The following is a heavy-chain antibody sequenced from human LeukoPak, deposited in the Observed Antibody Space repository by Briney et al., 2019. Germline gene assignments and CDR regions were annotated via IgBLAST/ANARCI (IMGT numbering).Heavy chain of an antibody. CDR2: ISWNSGNI. J-gene: IGHJ4*02. Sequence: PGGSLRLSCAASGFTFDDYAMHWVRQAPGKDLEWVSGISWNSGNIGYADSVKGRFTISRDNAKNSLYLQMNSLRAEDTALYYCAKDMGYSSGWYRFDYWGQGTLVTVSS. CDR1: GFTFDDYA. CDR3: AKDMGYSSGWYRFDY. V-gene: IGHV3-9*01. D-gene: IGHD6-19*01.